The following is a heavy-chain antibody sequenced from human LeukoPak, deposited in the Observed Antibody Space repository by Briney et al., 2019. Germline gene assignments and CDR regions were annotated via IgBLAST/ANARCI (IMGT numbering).Heavy chain of an antibody. CDR1: GFTFSSYS. J-gene: IGHJ4*02. CDR3: AREPWYSSSGWVDY. CDR2: ISSSSSTI. V-gene: IGHV3-48*04. Sequence: GGSLRLSCAASGFTFSSYSMNWVRQAPGKGLEWVSYISSSSSTIYYADSVKGRFTISRDNAKNSLYLQMNSLRAEDTAVYHCAREPWYSSSGWVDYWGQGTLVTVSS. D-gene: IGHD6-13*01.